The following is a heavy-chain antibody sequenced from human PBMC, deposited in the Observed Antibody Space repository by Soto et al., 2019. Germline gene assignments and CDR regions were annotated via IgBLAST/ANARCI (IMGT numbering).Heavy chain of an antibody. V-gene: IGHV4-34*01. CDR1: GGSFSGYY. Sequence: QVQLQQWGAGLLKPSETLSLTCAVYGGSFSGYYWSWIRQPPGKGLEWIGEINHSGSTNYNPSLKRRVTTSVDTSKNPFTLKPGSVTAATTAVYDCGRVRAAAGFPSRYYYYYGMAVWGQGTTVTVSS. CDR3: GRVRAAAGFPSRYYYYYGMAV. J-gene: IGHJ6*02. CDR2: INHSGST. D-gene: IGHD6-25*01.